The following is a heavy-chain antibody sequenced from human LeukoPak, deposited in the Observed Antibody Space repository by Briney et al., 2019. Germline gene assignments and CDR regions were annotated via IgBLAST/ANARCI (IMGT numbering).Heavy chain of an antibody. D-gene: IGHD4-11*01. V-gene: IGHV3-66*01. Sequence: GGSLRLSCAASEFSVGSNYMTWVRQAPGKGLEWVSLIYSGGSTYYADSVKGRFTISRDNSKNTLYLQMKSLRAEDTAVYYCAREDSRLKVFDIWGQGTMVTASS. CDR3: AREDSRLKVFDI. J-gene: IGHJ3*02. CDR1: EFSVGSNY. CDR2: IYSGGST.